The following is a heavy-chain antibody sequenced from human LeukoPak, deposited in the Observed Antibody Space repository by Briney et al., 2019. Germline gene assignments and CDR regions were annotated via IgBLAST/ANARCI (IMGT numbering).Heavy chain of an antibody. CDR1: GYTFTGYY. Sequence: EASVKLSCKASGYTFTGYYMHWVRQAPGQGLEWMGWINPNGGGTNYAQKFQGRVTMTRDTSISTAYMELSRLRSDDTAVYYCARDYYYGSGSPLFDYWGQGTLVTVSS. V-gene: IGHV1-2*02. CDR3: ARDYYYGSGSPLFDY. J-gene: IGHJ4*02. CDR2: INPNGGGT. D-gene: IGHD3-10*01.